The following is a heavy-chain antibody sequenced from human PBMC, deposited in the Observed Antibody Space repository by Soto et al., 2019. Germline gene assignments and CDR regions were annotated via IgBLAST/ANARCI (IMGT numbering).Heavy chain of an antibody. CDR1: GGTFSSFINYP. CDR2: IVPNVGTV. CDR3: ARRDTSGFLRYFDN. V-gene: IGHV1-69*06. D-gene: IGHD3-3*01. J-gene: IGHJ4*02. Sequence: GASVKVSCKSSGGTFSSFINYPINWGLQAPGQGLEWMGGIVPNVGTVNYAQKFRGKVTITADKSTGTAYMELSSLRSEDTALYYCARRDTSGFLRYFDNWGQGTQVTVS.